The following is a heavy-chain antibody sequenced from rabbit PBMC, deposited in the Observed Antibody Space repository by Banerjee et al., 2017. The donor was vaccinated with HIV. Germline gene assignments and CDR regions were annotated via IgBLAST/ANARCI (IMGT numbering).Heavy chain of an antibody. CDR3: ARAYGSGSGYPFKL. CDR2: IYNRDGNT. J-gene: IGHJ4*01. V-gene: IGHV1S40*01. CDR1: GIDFSGSYC. Sequence: QSLQESGGGLFQPGGSLALSCKASGIDFSGSYCMCWVRQAPGKGLEWIACIYNRDGNTYYASWAKGRFTISKTSSTTVTLQMTSLTAADTATYFCARAYGSGSGYPFKLWAQGPWSPS. D-gene: IGHD1-1*01.